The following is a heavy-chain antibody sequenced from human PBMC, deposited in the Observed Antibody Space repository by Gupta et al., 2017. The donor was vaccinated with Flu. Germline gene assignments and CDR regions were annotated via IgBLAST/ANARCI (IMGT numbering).Heavy chain of an antibody. V-gene: IGHV3-53*02. CDR1: GFTVSSSY. J-gene: IGHJ4*02. Sequence: EVQLVETGGGLIQPGGSLRLSCAASGFTVSSSYMSWVRQAPGKGLEWVSVCYVGGATYYADSVRGRFTISRDNSENTLYLQMNSLRAEDTAVYYCARGDGYNYFGHWGQGTLVTVSS. CDR3: ARGDGYNYFGH. D-gene: IGHD5-12*01. CDR2: CYVGGAT.